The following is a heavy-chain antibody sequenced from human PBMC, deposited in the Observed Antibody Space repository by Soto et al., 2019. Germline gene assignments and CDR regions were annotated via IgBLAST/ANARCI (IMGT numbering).Heavy chain of an antibody. CDR1: GGSISSYY. D-gene: IGHD2-15*01. Sequence: PSETLSLTCTVSGGSISSYYWSWIRQPPGKGLEWIGYTYYSGSTNYNPSLKSRVTTSVDTSKNQFSLKLRSVTAADTAVYYCGRVVGYCSGGSCYSGRFDPWGPAPLVTLST. CDR3: GRVVGYCSGGSCYSGRFDP. J-gene: IGHJ5*01. CDR2: TYYSGST. V-gene: IGHV4-59*01.